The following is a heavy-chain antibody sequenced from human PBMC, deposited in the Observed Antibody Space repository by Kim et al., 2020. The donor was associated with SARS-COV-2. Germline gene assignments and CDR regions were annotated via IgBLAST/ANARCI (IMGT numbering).Heavy chain of an antibody. CDR3: ARWGGVAATGTQSFDY. D-gene: IGHD6-13*01. CDR1: GYTFTTYA. J-gene: IGHJ4*02. CDR2: INAGNGNI. Sequence: ASVKASCEASGYTFTTYAIHGVRQAPGQRLEWMGWINAGNGNIKYSQNFQGRVTITGDTSASTAYMELTSLRSEDTAVYYCARWGGVAATGTQSFDYWGQGTLVTVSS. V-gene: IGHV1-3*01.